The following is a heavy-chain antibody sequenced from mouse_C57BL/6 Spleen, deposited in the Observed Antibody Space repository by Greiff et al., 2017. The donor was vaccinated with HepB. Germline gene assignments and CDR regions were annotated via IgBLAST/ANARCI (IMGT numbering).Heavy chain of an antibody. CDR2: ISSGSSTI. V-gene: IGHV5-17*01. Sequence: EVKLVESGGGLVKPGGSLKLSCAASGFTFSDYGMHWVRQAPEKGLEWVAYISSGSSTIYYADTVKGRFTISRDNAKNTLFLQMTSLRSEDTAMYYCASPYYSNYVGYWGQGTTLTVSS. J-gene: IGHJ2*01. CDR1: GFTFSDYG. CDR3: ASPYYSNYVGY. D-gene: IGHD2-5*01.